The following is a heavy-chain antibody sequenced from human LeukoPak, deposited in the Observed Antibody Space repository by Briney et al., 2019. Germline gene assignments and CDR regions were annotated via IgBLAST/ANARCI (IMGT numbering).Heavy chain of an antibody. CDR1: GGSISSYY. CDR3: ARYISSSQFSFDY. J-gene: IGHJ4*02. Sequence: PSETLSLTCTVSGGSISSYYWSWIRQPPGKGLEWIGYICYSGNTDYNPSLKSRVTISVDTSKNQFSLKLSSVTAADTAVYYCARYISSSQFSFDYWGQGTLVTVSS. V-gene: IGHV4-59*01. D-gene: IGHD6-6*01. CDR2: ICYSGNT.